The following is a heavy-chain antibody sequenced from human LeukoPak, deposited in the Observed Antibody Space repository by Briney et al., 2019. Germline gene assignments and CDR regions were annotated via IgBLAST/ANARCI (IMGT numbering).Heavy chain of an antibody. CDR3: ARVWYCSSTSCYRFDY. CDR1: GLTFSSDW. CDR2: IKQDGSEK. D-gene: IGHD2-2*01. V-gene: IGHV3-7*01. J-gene: IGHJ4*02. Sequence: GGSLRLSCAASGLTFSSDWMSWVRQAPGKGLGWVANIKQDGSEKYYVDSVKGRFTISRDNAKNSLYLQMNSLRAEDTAVYYCARVWYCSSTSCYRFDYWGQGTLVTVSS.